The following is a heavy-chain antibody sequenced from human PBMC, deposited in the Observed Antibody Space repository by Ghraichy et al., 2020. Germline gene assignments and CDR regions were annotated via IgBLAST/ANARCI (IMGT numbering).Heavy chain of an antibody. J-gene: IGHJ6*02. CDR2: ISSSGSTI. CDR1: GFTFSDYY. Sequence: GESLNISCAASGFTFSDYYMSWIRQAPGKGLEWVSYISSSGSTIYYADSVKGRFTISRDNAKNSLYLQMNSLRAEDTAVYYCARDEGYDFWSGYSGYYYGIDVWGQGTTVTVSS. V-gene: IGHV3-11*01. CDR3: ARDEGYDFWSGYSGYYYGIDV. D-gene: IGHD3-3*01.